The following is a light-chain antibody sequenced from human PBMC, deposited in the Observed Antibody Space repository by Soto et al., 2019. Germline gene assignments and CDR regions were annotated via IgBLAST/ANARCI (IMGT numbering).Light chain of an antibody. CDR2: DVS. J-gene: IGLJ2*01. CDR1: SSDVGGYNY. CDR3: CSYAGSYNVV. V-gene: IGLV2-11*01. Sequence: QSALTQPRSVSGSPGQSVTISCTGTSSDVGGYNYVSWYQQHPGKAPQLMIFDVSKRPSGVPDRCSGSKSGNTASMTISGLQAEDGADYNCCSYAGSYNVVFGGGTKLTVL.